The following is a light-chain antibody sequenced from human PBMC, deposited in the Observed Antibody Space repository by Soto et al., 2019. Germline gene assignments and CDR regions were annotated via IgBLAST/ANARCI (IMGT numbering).Light chain of an antibody. Sequence: QSALTQPASVSGSPGQSITISCTGTSRDVGGYNYVSWYQHHPGKAPKVIIYDVTNRPSGVSNRFSGSKSGNTASLTISGRQAEDEADYYCSSYTRSTTVVFGGGTKLTVL. CDR1: SRDVGGYNY. CDR3: SSYTRSTTVV. J-gene: IGLJ2*01. CDR2: DVT. V-gene: IGLV2-14*03.